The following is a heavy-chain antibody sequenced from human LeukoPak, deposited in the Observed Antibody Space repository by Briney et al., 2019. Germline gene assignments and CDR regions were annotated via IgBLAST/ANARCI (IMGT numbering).Heavy chain of an antibody. J-gene: IGHJ6*03. V-gene: IGHV4-4*02. CDR3: ARGRAGAPEGNYYCYMDV. D-gene: IGHD6-19*01. CDR2: IYHSGST. CDR1: GGSISSSNW. Sequence: KPSGTLSLTCAVSGGSISSSNWWSWVRQPPGKGLEWIGEIYHSGSTNYNPSLKSRVTISVDKSKNQFSLKLSSVTAADTAVYYCARGRAGAPEGNYYCYMDVWGKGTTVTVSS.